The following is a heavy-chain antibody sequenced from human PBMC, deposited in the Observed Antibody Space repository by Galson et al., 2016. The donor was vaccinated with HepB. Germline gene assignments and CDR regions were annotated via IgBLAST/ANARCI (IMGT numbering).Heavy chain of an antibody. CDR2: ISSSGGST. CDR3: AKVLGAGYCGGSSCAMDV. V-gene: IGHV3-23*01. J-gene: IGHJ6*02. CDR1: GFTFSSYA. D-gene: IGHD2-15*01. Sequence: SLRLSCAASGFTFSSYAMSWVRQAPGKGLEWVSTISSSGGSTYFADFVKGRFTISRDNSKNTLYLQMNSLRAEDTAVHYCAKVLGAGYCGGSSCAMDVWGQGTTVTVSS.